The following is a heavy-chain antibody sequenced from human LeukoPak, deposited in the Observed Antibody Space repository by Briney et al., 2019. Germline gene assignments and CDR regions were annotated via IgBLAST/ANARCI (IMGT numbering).Heavy chain of an antibody. D-gene: IGHD3-22*01. J-gene: IGHJ4*02. CDR2: IRFDGSNK. Sequence: GGSLRLSCAASGFTFSSYGMHWVRQAPGRGLEWVAFIRFDGSNKYYADSVKGRFTISRDNSKNTLYLQMNSLRAEDTAVYYCAKDQDDSSGCYYYPLDYLGQGTLVTVSS. V-gene: IGHV3-30*02. CDR1: GFTFSSYG. CDR3: AKDQDDSSGCYYYPLDY.